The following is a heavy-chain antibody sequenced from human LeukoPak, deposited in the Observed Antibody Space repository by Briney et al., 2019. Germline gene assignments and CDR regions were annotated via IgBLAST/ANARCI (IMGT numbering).Heavy chain of an antibody. D-gene: IGHD3-10*01. CDR1: GYSINSGYY. CDR3: ARHMMTRYGFGSWFDP. J-gene: IGHJ5*02. Sequence: SETLSLTCAVSGYSINSGYYWGWIRQPPGKGLEWSGTICHSGSTYYNPSLKSRDTISVDTPKNQFSLRLSSVTAADTAVYYCARHMMTRYGFGSWFDPWGQGTLVTVTA. CDR2: ICHSGST. V-gene: IGHV4-38-2*01.